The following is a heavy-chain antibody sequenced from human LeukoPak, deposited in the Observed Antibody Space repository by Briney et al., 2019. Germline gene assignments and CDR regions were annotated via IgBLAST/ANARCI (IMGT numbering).Heavy chain of an antibody. CDR2: ITSDGGST. J-gene: IGHJ5*02. CDR1: GFIVSSNY. Sequence: GGSLRLSCAASGFIVSSNYMSWVRQAPGKGLVWVSRITSDGGSTAYADSVKGRFTISRDNAKNTLYLQMNSLRAEDTAVYYCARDRDGGKPAEFDPWGQGSLVIVSS. CDR3: ARDRDGGKPAEFDP. V-gene: IGHV3-74*01. D-gene: IGHD4-23*01.